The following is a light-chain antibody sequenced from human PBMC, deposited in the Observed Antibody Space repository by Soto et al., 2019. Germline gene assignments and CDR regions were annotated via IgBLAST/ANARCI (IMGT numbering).Light chain of an antibody. V-gene: IGLV2-14*01. Sequence: QSVLTQPASVSGSPGQSIAISCTGTSSDVGGYDYGSRYQQHPGKAPKLMIYDVSNRPSGVSNRFSGSKSDNTASLTISGLQAEDEADYYCSSYTSSSTYVFGTGTKLTVL. J-gene: IGLJ1*01. CDR2: DVS. CDR1: SSDVGGYDY. CDR3: SSYTSSSTYV.